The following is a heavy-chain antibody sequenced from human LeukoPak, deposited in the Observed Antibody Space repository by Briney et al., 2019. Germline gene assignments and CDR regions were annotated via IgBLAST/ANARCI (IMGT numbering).Heavy chain of an antibody. CDR1: GFTFSGYG. D-gene: IGHD2-15*01. CDR3: AKHAHYCSGGSCYSVDY. J-gene: IGHJ4*02. CDR2: ISGSGGST. V-gene: IGHV3-23*01. Sequence: GGSLRLSCAASGFTFSGYGMNWVRQAPGKGLEWVSAISGSGGSTYYADSVKGRFTISRDNSKNTLYLQMNSLRAEDTAVYYCAKHAHYCSGGSCYSVDYWGQGTLATVSS.